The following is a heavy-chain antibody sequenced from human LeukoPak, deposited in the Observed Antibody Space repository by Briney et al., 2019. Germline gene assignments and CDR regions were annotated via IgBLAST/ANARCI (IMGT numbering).Heavy chain of an antibody. CDR2: INPSSGGT. V-gene: IGHV1-2*04. CDR3: ARAPGGRSSWYYFDY. Sequence: ASVKVSCRASGYTFTGYYMHWVRQAPGQGLEWMGWINPSSGGTNYAQKFQGWVTMTRDTSISTAYMELSSLRSEDTAVYYCARAPGGRSSWYYFDYWGQGTLVTVSS. D-gene: IGHD6-13*01. CDR1: GYTFTGYY. J-gene: IGHJ4*02.